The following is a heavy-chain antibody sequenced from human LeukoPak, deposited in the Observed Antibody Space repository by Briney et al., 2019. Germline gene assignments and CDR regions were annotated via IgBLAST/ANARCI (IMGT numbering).Heavy chain of an antibody. CDR3: ARDHSSDWYSLVVTSEYFQH. CDR2: ISSSSSRI. J-gene: IGHJ1*01. V-gene: IGHV3-48*02. D-gene: IGHD6-19*01. Sequence: PGGSLRLSCAASGFTFSSYSMNWVRQGPGKGLEWVSFISSSSSRIYYADSVKGRFTISRDNAKNSLYLRMNSLRDEDTAMYYCARDHSSDWYSLVVTSEYFQHWGQGTLVTVSS. CDR1: GFTFSSYS.